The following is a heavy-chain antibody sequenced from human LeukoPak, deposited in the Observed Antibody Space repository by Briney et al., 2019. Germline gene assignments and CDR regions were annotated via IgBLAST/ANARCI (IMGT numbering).Heavy chain of an antibody. D-gene: IGHD3-16*01. V-gene: IGHV4-38-2*01. CDR3: ARLRGGFDFDY. CDR1: GYSISSGYY. J-gene: IGHJ4*02. CDR2: IYHSGST. Sequence: SETLSLTCAVSGYSISSGYYWGWIRQPPGKGLEWIGGIYHSGSTYYNPSLKSRVTISVDTSKNQFSLKLSSVTAADTAVYYCARLRGGFDFDYWGQGTLVTVSS.